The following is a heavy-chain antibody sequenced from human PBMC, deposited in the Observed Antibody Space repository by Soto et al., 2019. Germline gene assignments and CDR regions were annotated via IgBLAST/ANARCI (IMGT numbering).Heavy chain of an antibody. J-gene: IGHJ4*02. D-gene: IGHD3-22*01. CDR1: GGSMSAKY. CDR2: IYYTGST. Sequence: SESLSLTCTFSGGSMSAKYLAWIRQCPGKGLEWIGYIYYTGSTKYNPSLKSRVTISLDTSKNQFSLKLSSVTAADTAVYYCARVYGDGSSGYYYFDYWGQGTLVTLSS. V-gene: IGHV4-59*01. CDR3: ARVYGDGSSGYYYFDY.